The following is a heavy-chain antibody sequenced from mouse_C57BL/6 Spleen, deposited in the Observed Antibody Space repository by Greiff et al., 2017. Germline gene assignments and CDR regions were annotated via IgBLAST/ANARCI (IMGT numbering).Heavy chain of an antibody. Sequence: QVHVKQSGPELVKPGASVKISCKASGYAFSSSWMNWVKQRPGKGLEWIGRIYPGDGDTNYNGKFKGKATLTADKSSSTAYMQLSSLTSEDSAVYVCAGYYGSSPAWFAYWGQGTLVTVSA. CDR1: GYAFSSSW. D-gene: IGHD1-1*01. V-gene: IGHV1-82*01. J-gene: IGHJ3*01. CDR3: AGYYGSSPAWFAY. CDR2: IYPGDGDT.